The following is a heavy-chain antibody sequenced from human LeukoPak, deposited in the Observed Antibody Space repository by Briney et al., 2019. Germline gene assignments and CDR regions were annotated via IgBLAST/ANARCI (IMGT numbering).Heavy chain of an antibody. CDR1: GASIGSYY. J-gene: IGHJ4*02. CDR2: MYTSGST. V-gene: IGHV4-4*07. D-gene: IGHD5-24*01. CDR3: VRSWAQNGYNSGYPPFDY. Sequence: SETLSLTCTVSGASIGSYYWSWIRQPAGKGLEWIGRMYTSGSTNYNPSLRSRVTMSADTSKNQFSLKLSSVTAADTAVYYCVRSWAQNGYNSGYPPFDYWGQGTLVTVSS.